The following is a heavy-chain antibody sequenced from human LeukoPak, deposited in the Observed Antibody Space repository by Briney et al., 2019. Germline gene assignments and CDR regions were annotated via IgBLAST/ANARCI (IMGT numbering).Heavy chain of an antibody. J-gene: IGHJ3*02. D-gene: IGHD6-19*01. V-gene: IGHV1-18*01. CDR2: ISAYNGNT. CDR1: GYTFTRYG. CDR3: ARGSSGWYGAFDI. Sequence: ASLKVSCKASGYTFTRYGISGVRQAPGQGLEWMGWISAYNGNTNYAQKLQGRVTMTTDTSTSTAYMELRSLRSDETAVYYCARGSSGWYGAFDIWGQGTMVTVSS.